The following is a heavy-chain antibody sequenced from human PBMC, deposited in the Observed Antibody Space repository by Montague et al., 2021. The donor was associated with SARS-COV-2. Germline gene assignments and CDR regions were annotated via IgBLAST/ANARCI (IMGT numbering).Heavy chain of an antibody. D-gene: IGHD2-2*02. V-gene: IGHV3-23*01. Sequence: SLRLSCAASGFTFSNYAMSWVRQAPVKGLEWVSVIIGSGPRTNYADSVRGRFIISRDSSQSTLYLLMNSLRAEDTAVYYCARAYCSSASCYRADYWGQGTLVTVSS. CDR3: ARAYCSSASCYRADY. CDR1: GFTFSNYA. CDR2: IIGSGPRT. J-gene: IGHJ4*02.